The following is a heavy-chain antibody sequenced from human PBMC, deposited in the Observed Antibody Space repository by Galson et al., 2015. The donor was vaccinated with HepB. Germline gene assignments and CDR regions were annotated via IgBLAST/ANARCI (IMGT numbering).Heavy chain of an antibody. V-gene: IGHV3-21*01. CDR2: ISSSSSYI. D-gene: IGHD3-10*01. Sequence: SLRLSCAASGFTFSSYSMNWVRQAPGKGLEWVSSISSSSSYIYYADSVKGRFTISRDNAKNSLYLQMNSLRAEDTAVYYCARASIRGFGELLGYWCQGTLVTVSS. CDR1: GFTFSSYS. CDR3: ARASIRGFGELLGY. J-gene: IGHJ4*02.